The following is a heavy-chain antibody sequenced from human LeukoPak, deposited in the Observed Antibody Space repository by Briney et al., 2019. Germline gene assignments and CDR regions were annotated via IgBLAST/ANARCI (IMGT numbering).Heavy chain of an antibody. CDR1: GGSISSYY. CDR2: VYYSGST. D-gene: IGHD3-10*01. Sequence: SETLSLTCTVSGGSISSYYWSWIRLPPGKGLEWIGYVYYSGSTKYNPSLRSRVTISVDTSKNQFSLKLSSVTAADTAVYYCARGGGSGSYYKLGNYYYYGMDVWGQGTTVTVSS. CDR3: ARGGGSGSYYKLGNYYYYGMDV. V-gene: IGHV4-59*12. J-gene: IGHJ6*02.